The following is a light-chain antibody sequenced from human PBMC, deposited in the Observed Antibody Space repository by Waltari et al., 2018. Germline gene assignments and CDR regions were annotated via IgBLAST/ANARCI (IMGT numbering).Light chain of an antibody. CDR1: ETVTSH. V-gene: IGKV3D-15*01. CDR3: QQYYEWQT. Sequence: EIVMTQSPAVLSVSPGQRATLSCRASETVTSHLARYQQKPGQAPRLLIYDVSTRAAGIPARFSGSGSETEFTLTVTSLQSEDCAVYYCQQYYEWQTFGPGTKVEIK. CDR2: DVS. J-gene: IGKJ1*01.